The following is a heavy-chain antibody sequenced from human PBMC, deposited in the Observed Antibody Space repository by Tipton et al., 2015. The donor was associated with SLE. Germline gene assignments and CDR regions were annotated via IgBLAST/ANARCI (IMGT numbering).Heavy chain of an antibody. CDR2: ISYDGSNK. D-gene: IGHD3-3*01. J-gene: IGHJ4*02. CDR3: AKDEGDDFWSGYSTFDY. CDR1: GVTFSSYA. Sequence: SLRLSCAASGVTFSSYAMHWVRQAPGKGLEWVAVISYDGSNKYYADSVKGRFTISRDNSKNTLYLQMNSMRAEDTALYYCAKDEGDDFWSGYSTFDYWGQGTLVTVSS. V-gene: IGHV3-30*04.